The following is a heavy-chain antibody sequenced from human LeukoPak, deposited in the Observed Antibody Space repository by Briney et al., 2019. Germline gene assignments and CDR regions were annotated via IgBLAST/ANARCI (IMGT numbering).Heavy chain of an antibody. J-gene: IGHJ3*02. D-gene: IGHD3-22*01. CDR3: VRGYYDSSGYSNTFDI. CDR2: IHYSWST. CDR1: GVSISSSY. Sequence: SETLSLTCTVSGVSISSSYWSWIRQPPGKGLEWIGYIHYSWSTNYTPTRKSRLTMSVDTSKNQFSLKLSSVTAADTAVYYCVRGYYDSSGYSNTFDIWGQGTMVTVSS. V-gene: IGHV4-59*01.